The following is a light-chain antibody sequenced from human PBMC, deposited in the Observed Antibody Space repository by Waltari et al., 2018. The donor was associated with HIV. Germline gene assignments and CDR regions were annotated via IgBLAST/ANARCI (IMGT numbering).Light chain of an antibody. J-gene: IGKJ1*01. CDR3: QQLNSYPRT. CDR1: QGISSY. CDR2: AAS. Sequence: DIQLTQSPSFLSASVGERVTITCLASQGISSYLAWYQQKPGKSPKLLIYAASTLQSGVPSRFSGSGSGTEFTLTISSLQPEDFATYYCQQLNSYPRTFGQGTKVEIK. V-gene: IGKV1-9*01.